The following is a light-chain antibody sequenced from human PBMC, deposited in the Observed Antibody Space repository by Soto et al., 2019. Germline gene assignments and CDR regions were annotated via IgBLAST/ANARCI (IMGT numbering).Light chain of an antibody. CDR3: QQYGSSPPLT. CDR2: GAS. V-gene: IGKV3-20*01. CDR1: QSVSSSY. Sequence: EFVLTQSPGTLSLSPGERATLSCRASQSVSSSYLAWYQQKPGQAPRILIYGASTRATGIPDRFSGSGSGTDFTLTISSPEPEDFALYYCQQYGSSPPLTFGGGTKVEIK. J-gene: IGKJ4*01.